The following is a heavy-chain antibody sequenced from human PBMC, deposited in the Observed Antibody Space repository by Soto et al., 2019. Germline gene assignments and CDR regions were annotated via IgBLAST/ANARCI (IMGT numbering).Heavy chain of an antibody. V-gene: IGHV3-7*01. CDR2: IKQDGSEK. J-gene: IGHJ3*02. D-gene: IGHD6-13*01. CDR1: GFTFSSYW. Sequence: GGALRLSCAASGFTFSSYWMSWVRQAPGKGLEWVANIKQDGSEKYYVDSVKGRFTISRDNAKNSLYLQMNSLRAEDTAVYYCARGSSSWFHDAFDIWGQGTMVTVS. CDR3: ARGSSSWFHDAFDI.